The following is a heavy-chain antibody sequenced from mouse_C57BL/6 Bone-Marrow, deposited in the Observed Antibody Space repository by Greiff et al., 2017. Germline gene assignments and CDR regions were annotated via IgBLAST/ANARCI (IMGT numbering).Heavy chain of an antibody. D-gene: IGHD1-1*01. J-gene: IGHJ2*01. V-gene: IGHV1-81*01. CDR3: ARGREVLLRLDY. CDR2: IYPRSGNT. CDR1: GYTFTSYG. Sequence: VQLQQSGAELARPGASVKLSCKASGYTFTSYGISWVKQRTGQGLEWIGEIYPRSGNTYYNEKFKGKATLTADKSSSTAYMELRSLSSEDSAVYFCARGREVLLRLDYWGQGTTLTVSS.